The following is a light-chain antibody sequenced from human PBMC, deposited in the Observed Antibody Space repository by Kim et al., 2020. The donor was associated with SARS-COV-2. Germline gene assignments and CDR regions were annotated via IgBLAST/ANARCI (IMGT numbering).Light chain of an antibody. CDR1: KLGDKY. CDR2: QDN. CDR3: QAWVSSTSV. Sequence: AYPGQTASMTCSGDKLGDKYACWYQQKPGQSPVLVIYQDNKRPSGIPERFSGSNSGNTATLTISGTQAMDEADYYCQAWVSSTSVFGGGTQLTVL. V-gene: IGLV3-1*01. J-gene: IGLJ3*02.